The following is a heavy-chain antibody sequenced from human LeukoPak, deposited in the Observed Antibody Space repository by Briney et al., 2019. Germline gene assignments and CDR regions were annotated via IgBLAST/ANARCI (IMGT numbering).Heavy chain of an antibody. Sequence: SQTLSLTCTVSGGSISSSSCSWGWIRQPPGKGLEWIGSIYYPGNTYYNPSLKSRVTISVDTSKNQLSLKLSSVTAADTAVYYCARGRKTMVRGVISSSSLYYYSYYMDVWGKGTTVTVSS. D-gene: IGHD3-10*01. J-gene: IGHJ6*03. CDR1: GGSISSSSCS. V-gene: IGHV4-39*07. CDR2: IYYPGNT. CDR3: ARGRKTMVRGVISSSSLYYYSYYMDV.